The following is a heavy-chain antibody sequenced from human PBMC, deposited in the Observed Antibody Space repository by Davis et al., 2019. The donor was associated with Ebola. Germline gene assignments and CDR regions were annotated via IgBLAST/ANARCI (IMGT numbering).Heavy chain of an antibody. D-gene: IGHD2-2*01. J-gene: IGHJ6*02. CDR2: IMQYVRET. Sequence: GRSLRLSCAASGLTFSSYWMSCVRHAPGEGLEWVANIMQYVRETYYVDSVKGRFTISTDNAKNSLYLQMNSVRAEDTGVYYCAKDRVIVVPAAIFYYYYGMDVWGQGTTVTVSS. CDR3: AKDRVIVVPAAIFYYYYGMDV. V-gene: IGHV3-7*01. CDR1: GLTFSSYW.